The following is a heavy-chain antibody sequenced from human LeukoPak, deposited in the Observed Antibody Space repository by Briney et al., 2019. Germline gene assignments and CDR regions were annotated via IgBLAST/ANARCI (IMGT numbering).Heavy chain of an antibody. Sequence: GASVKVSCKASGDTFNNYAVSWVRQAPGQGLEWMGWIIPISSSPNYAQKFQGRVTITTDDSTTTAYMELSSLRSEDTAIYYCAREGSVVVDGNYYYYMDVWGKGTTVTVSS. CDR3: AREGSVVVDGNYYYYMDV. D-gene: IGHD2-15*01. CDR2: IIPISSSP. V-gene: IGHV1-69*05. CDR1: GDTFNNYA. J-gene: IGHJ6*03.